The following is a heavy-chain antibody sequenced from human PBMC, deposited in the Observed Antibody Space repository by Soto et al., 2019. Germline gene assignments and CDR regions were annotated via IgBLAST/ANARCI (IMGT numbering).Heavy chain of an antibody. Sequence: QVQLVESGGGVVQPGRSLRLSCAASGFTFSSYGMHWVRQAPGKGLEWVAVIWYDGSNKYYADSVKGRFTISRDNSKNTLYLQMNSLRAEDTAVYYCAWEGSGSSILDYWGQGTLVTVSS. CDR3: AWEGSGSSILDY. V-gene: IGHV3-33*01. CDR2: IWYDGSNK. D-gene: IGHD1-26*01. J-gene: IGHJ4*02. CDR1: GFTFSSYG.